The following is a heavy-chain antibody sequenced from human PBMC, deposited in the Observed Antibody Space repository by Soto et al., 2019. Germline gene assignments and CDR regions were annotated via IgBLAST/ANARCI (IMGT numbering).Heavy chain of an antibody. CDR1: GFPFSSYG. Sequence: GGSQRLSCAASGFPFSSYGMHWVRQAPGKGLEWVAVISYDGSNKYYADSVKGRFTISRDNSKNTLYLQMNSLRAEDTAVYYCANFPDYWGQGTLVTVSS. CDR2: ISYDGSNK. CDR3: ANFPDY. V-gene: IGHV3-30*18. J-gene: IGHJ4*02.